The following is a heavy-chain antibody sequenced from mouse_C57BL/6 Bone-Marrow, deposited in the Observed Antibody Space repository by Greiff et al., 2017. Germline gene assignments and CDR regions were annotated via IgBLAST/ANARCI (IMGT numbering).Heavy chain of an antibody. CDR2: IWSGGST. V-gene: IGHV2-4*01. CDR3: ASLSSYFDY. Sequence: VKLQESGPGLVQPSQSLSITCTVSGFSLTSYGVHWVRQPPGKGLEWLGVIWSGGSTDYNAAFISRLSISKDNSKSQVFFKMNSLQADDTAIYYCASLSSYFDYWGQGTTLTVSS. CDR1: GFSLTSYG. J-gene: IGHJ2*01. D-gene: IGHD6-2*01.